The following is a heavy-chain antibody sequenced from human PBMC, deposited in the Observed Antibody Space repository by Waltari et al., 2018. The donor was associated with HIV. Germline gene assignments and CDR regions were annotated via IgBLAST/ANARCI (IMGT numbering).Heavy chain of an antibody. V-gene: IGHV3-23*01. Sequence: EVQLLESGGGLVQPGGSLRLSCAASGFTITRHVMGWVRLAPGRGLEWVSAIIVGCDRTFYADSVKGHFTISRDSSGNTVYLQMNSLRADDTAVYYCARRASGWGFFDCWGQGTLVTVSS. CDR1: GFTITRHV. CDR2: IIVGCDRT. D-gene: IGHD6-19*01. J-gene: IGHJ4*02. CDR3: ARRASGWGFFDC.